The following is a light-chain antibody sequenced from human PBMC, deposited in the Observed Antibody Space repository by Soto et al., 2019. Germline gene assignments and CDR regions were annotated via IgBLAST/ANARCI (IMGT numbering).Light chain of an antibody. Sequence: DLPMTQSPSSLSASVGDRVTITCQASQGIYKDLNWYQQKPGKAPKILMYAASNLETGVPSRFTGSGSNRDFTLTISSLQPEDIGTYYCQQYYVLPYSFGQGTKLEI. CDR1: QGIYKD. CDR2: AAS. CDR3: QQYYVLPYS. J-gene: IGKJ2*03. V-gene: IGKV1-33*01.